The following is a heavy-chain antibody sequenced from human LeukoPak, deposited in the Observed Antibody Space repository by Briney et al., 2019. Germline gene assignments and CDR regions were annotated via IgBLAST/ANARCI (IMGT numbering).Heavy chain of an antibody. J-gene: IGHJ5*02. CDR3: ARDGSPYSSGWYGGNWFDP. D-gene: IGHD6-19*01. Sequence: ASVKVSCKASGSTFTGYYMHWVRQAPGQGLEWMGWINPNSGGTNYAQKFQDRVTMTRDTSISTAYMELSRLRSDDTAVYYCARDGSPYSSGWYGGNWFDPWGQGTLVTVSS. V-gene: IGHV1-2*02. CDR2: INPNSGGT. CDR1: GSTFTGYY.